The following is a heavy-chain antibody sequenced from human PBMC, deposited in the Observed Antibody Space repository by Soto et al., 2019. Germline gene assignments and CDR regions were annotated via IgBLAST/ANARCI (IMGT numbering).Heavy chain of an antibody. CDR2: IYYSGST. CDR3: ARARPQLLWPSNWFDP. V-gene: IGHV4-31*03. CDR1: GGSISSGGYY. J-gene: IGHJ5*02. Sequence: QVQLQESGPGLVKPSQTLSLTCTVSGGSISSGGYYWSWIRQHPGKGLEWIGYIYYSGSTYYNPSLKSRVTISVDTSKNQFSLKLSSVTAADTAVYYCARARPQLLWPSNWFDPWGQGALVTVSS. D-gene: IGHD3-10*01.